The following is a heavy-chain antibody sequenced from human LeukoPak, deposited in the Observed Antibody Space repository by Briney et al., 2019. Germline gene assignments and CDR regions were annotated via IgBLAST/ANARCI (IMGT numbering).Heavy chain of an antibody. CDR1: GFTFSSYW. Sequence: GGSLRLSCAASGFTFSSYWLSWVRQATGKGLEWVANIKHDGSEKYYMDSVKGRFTISRDNAKNSLYLQMNSLRAEDTAVYYCARDSSIFGVFWGQGTLVTVSS. J-gene: IGHJ4*02. CDR2: IKHDGSEK. CDR3: ARDSSIFGVF. V-gene: IGHV3-7*01. D-gene: IGHD3-3*01.